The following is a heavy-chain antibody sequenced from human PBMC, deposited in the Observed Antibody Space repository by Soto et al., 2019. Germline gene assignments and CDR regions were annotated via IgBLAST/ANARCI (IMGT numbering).Heavy chain of an antibody. CDR3: GRLDSSYYFVH. V-gene: IGHV5-51*01. Sequence: GESLKISCKGSGYTFTTYWIGWVRQMPGKGLEWMGIIYPGDSDTTYSPSFHAQVTISADKSISTAYLQWNSLKASDSAMYFCGRLDSSYYFVHLGQGTMVNVS. D-gene: IGHD5-12*01. CDR2: IYPGDSDT. CDR1: GYTFTTYW. J-gene: IGHJ1*01.